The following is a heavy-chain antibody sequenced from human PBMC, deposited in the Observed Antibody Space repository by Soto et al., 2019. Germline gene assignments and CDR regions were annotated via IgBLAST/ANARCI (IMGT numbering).Heavy chain of an antibody. CDR3: ARLSITSNGGWFDP. Sequence: QVQLQESGPGLVKPSQTLSLTCTVSGGSINSGNHYWNWIRQHPGKGLEWIGYISYSGSSSYNPSLRSRVTISVDTSKNQFSLKLSSVTAADTAVFYCARLSITSNGGWFDPWGQGTLVPVSS. CDR1: GGSINSGNHY. V-gene: IGHV4-31*03. D-gene: IGHD1-20*01. J-gene: IGHJ5*02. CDR2: ISYSGSS.